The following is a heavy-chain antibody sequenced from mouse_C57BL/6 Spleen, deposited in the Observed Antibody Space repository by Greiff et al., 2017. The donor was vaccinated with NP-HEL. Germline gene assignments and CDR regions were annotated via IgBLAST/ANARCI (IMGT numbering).Heavy chain of an antibody. V-gene: IGHV5-6*01. Sequence: EVKVVESGGDLVKPGGSLKLSCAASGFTFSSYGMSWVRQTPDKRLEWVATISSGGSYTYYPDSVKGRFTISRDNAKNTLYLQMSSLKSEDTAMYYCARHKGTGAMDYWGQGTSVTVSS. CDR3: ARHKGTGAMDY. CDR2: ISSGGSYT. J-gene: IGHJ4*01. CDR1: GFTFSSYG. D-gene: IGHD3-3*01.